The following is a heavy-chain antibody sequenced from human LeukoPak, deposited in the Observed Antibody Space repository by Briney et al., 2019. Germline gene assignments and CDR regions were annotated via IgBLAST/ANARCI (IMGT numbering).Heavy chain of an antibody. CDR2: IYTSGST. Sequence: SQTLSLTCTVSGGSISSGSYYWSWIRQPAGKGLEWIGRIYTSGSTNYNPSLKSRVTISVDTSKNQFSLKLSSVTAVDTAVYYCAREGDDYGDYYFDYWGQGTLVTVSS. J-gene: IGHJ4*02. CDR3: AREGDDYGDYYFDY. V-gene: IGHV4-61*02. CDR1: GGSISSGSYY. D-gene: IGHD4-17*01.